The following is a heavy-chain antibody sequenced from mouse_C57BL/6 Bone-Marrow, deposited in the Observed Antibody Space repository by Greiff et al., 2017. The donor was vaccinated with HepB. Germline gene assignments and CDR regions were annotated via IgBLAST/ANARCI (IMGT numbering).Heavy chain of an antibody. J-gene: IGHJ1*03. CDR1: GFTFSDYY. Sequence: EVKLMESGGGLVQPGGSLKLSCAASGFTFSDYYMYWVRQTPEKRLEWVAYISNGGGSTYYHDTVKGRFTISSDTAKNTLYLQMSRLKSEDTAMYYCARHNWDGYFDVWGTGTTVTVSS. V-gene: IGHV5-12*01. D-gene: IGHD4-1*01. CDR3: ARHNWDGYFDV. CDR2: ISNGGGST.